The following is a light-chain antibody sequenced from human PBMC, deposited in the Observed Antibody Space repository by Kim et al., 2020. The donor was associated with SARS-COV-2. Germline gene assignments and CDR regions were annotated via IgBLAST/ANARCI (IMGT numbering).Light chain of an antibody. CDR2: TTN. J-gene: IGLJ3*02. CDR3: VLYMGSGIWV. V-gene: IGLV8-61*01. CDR1: SGSVSTTYH. Sequence: GGTVTRTSGSTSGSVSTTYHPTWTQQTPGQAPRTLIYTTNTRSSGVPDRFSGSILGSKAALTITGAQANDESDYYCVLYMGSGIWVFGGGTKVTVL.